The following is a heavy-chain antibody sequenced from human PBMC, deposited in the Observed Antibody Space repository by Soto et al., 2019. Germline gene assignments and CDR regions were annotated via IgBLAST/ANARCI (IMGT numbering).Heavy chain of an antibody. CDR3: VRGGSNYAS. V-gene: IGHV3-7*01. CDR1: GFTFSDSW. Sequence: EVQLVESGGGLVQPGGSLRLSCTASGFTFSDSWMTWVRQAPGKGLEWVARIKPDESEKKYADSVKGRFSISRDNAKNSMYLQMDSLRGEDTAVYYCVRGGSNYASWGQGT. CDR2: IKPDESEK. D-gene: IGHD4-4*01. J-gene: IGHJ5*02.